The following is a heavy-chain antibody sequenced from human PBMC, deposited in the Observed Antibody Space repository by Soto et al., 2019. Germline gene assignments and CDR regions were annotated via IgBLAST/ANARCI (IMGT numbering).Heavy chain of an antibody. J-gene: IGHJ3*02. CDR2: IYPGDSDT. CDR1: GYIFTSHW. Sequence: GESLKLSCKGSGYIFTSHWIGWVRQMPGKGLELMGIIYPGDSDTRYSPSFQGHVTISADKSISTAYLQWSSLKASDTAIYYCARRQVYYYGSGSPTSGDAFDIWGQGTMVTVSS. D-gene: IGHD3-10*01. V-gene: IGHV5-51*03. CDR3: ARRQVYYYGSGSPTSGDAFDI.